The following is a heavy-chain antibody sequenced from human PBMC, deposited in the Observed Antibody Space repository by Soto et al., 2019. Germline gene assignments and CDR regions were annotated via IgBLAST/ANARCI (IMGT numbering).Heavy chain of an antibody. J-gene: IGHJ6*02. D-gene: IGHD1-7*01. CDR1: GYSFTSYW. Sequence: PGESLKISCKGSGYSFTSYWIRWVRQMPGKGLEWMGRIDPSDSYTNYSPSFQGHVTISADKSISTAYLQWSSLKASDTAMYYCAWLITGTTSDYYYGMDVWGQGTTVTVSS. CDR3: AWLITGTTSDYYYGMDV. CDR2: IDPSDSYT. V-gene: IGHV5-10-1*01.